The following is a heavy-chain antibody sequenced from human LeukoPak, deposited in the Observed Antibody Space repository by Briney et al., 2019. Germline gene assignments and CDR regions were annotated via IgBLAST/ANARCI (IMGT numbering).Heavy chain of an antibody. CDR2: ISDSGNT. J-gene: IGHJ4*02. V-gene: IGHV4-59*08. Sequence: SETLSLTCTVSGGSIRSSYWSWIRQPPGKGLEWIGCISDSGNTNYNPSLKSRVTISAHTSKNQFSLKLNSVTAADTAAYYCARHRRYYFDSEFDFWGQGTLVTVSS. CDR3: ARHRRYYFDSEFDF. D-gene: IGHD3-22*01. CDR1: GGSIRSSY.